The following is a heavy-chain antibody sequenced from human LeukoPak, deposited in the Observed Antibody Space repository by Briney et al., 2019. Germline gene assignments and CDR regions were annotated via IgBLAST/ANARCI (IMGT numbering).Heavy chain of an antibody. CDR3: ARRRGTDARAFDI. CDR2: IYTSGST. Sequence: PSETLSLTCTVSGGSLNGYYWGWIRQPPGKGLEWIGYIYTSGSTNYNPSLKSRVTISVDTSKNQFSLKLSSVTAADTAVYYCARRRGTDARAFDIWGQGTMVTVSS. J-gene: IGHJ3*02. D-gene: IGHD3/OR15-3a*01. CDR1: GGSLNGYY. V-gene: IGHV4-4*09.